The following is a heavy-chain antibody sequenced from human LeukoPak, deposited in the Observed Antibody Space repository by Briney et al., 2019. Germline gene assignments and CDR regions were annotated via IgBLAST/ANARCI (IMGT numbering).Heavy chain of an antibody. CDR1: GGTFSSYA. J-gene: IGHJ4*02. CDR2: IIPIFGTA. CDR3: ARGSRDGYNLGVDY. V-gene: IGHV1-69*13. Sequence: SVKVSFTASGGTFSSYAISWVRQAPGQGLEWMGGIIPIFGTANYAQKFQGRVTITADESTSTAYMELSSLRSEDTAVYYCARGSRDGYNLGVDYWGQGTLVTVSS. D-gene: IGHD5-24*01.